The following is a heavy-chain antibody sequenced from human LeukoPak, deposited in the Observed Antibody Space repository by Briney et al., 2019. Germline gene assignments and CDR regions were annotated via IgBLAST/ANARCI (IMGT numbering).Heavy chain of an antibody. CDR1: GGSISSSSYY. V-gene: IGHV4-39*07. D-gene: IGHD3-22*01. CDR3: ARYYDSSGYYPALGY. CDR2: IYYSGST. J-gene: IGHJ4*02. Sequence: SETLSLTCTVSGGSISSSSYYWGWIRQPPGKGLEWIGSIYYSGSTYYNPSLKSRVTISVDTSKNQFSLKLSSVTAADTAVYYCARYYDSSGYYPALGYWGQGTLVTVSS.